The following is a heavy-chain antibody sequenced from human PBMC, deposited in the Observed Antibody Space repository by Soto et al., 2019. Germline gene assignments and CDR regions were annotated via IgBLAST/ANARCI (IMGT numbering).Heavy chain of an antibody. V-gene: IGHV4-31*03. J-gene: IGHJ6*02. CDR1: GDSISSNGYY. D-gene: IGHD2-15*01. CDR3: VSDYRWSNQYYGMDV. CDR2: IYYSGST. Sequence: TLSLTCTVSGDSISSNGYYWSWIRQHPGKGLEWIGYIYYSGSTYYNPSLKSRVTISLDTSKKQFSLKLSSVTAADTAVYYCVSDYRWSNQYYGMDVWGQGTTVTGSS.